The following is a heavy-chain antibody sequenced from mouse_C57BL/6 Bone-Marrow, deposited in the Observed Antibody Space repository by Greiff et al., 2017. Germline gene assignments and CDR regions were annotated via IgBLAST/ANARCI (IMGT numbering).Heavy chain of an antibody. V-gene: IGHV1-81*01. CDR3: ARKGTRSTVVHWYFDV. Sequence: VQLQQSGAELARPGASVKLSCKASGYTFTSYGISWVKQRTGQGLEWIGEIYPRSGNTYYNEKFKGKATLTADTSSSTAYMELRSLTSEDSAVYFVARKGTRSTVVHWYFDVWGTGTTVTVSS. J-gene: IGHJ1*03. CDR1: GYTFTSYG. CDR2: IYPRSGNT. D-gene: IGHD1-1*01.